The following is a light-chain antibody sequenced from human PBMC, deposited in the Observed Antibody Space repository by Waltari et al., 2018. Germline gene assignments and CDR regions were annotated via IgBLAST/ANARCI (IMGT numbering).Light chain of an antibody. J-gene: IGLJ2*01. CDR1: KNDIGPYNF. V-gene: IGLV2-23*01. CDR2: EAT. CDR3: CSYAGGSRVI. Sequence: QSALTQPASLSGSPGQSITIPCAGTKNDIGPYNFVSWFQQFPGQAPKLIVSEATKRPSGVSYRFSGSKSGNTASLTISGLQAEDEADYYCCSYAGGSRVIFGGGTKLTVL.